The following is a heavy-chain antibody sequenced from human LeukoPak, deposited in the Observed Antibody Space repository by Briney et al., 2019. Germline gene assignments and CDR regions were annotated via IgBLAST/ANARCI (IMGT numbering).Heavy chain of an antibody. J-gene: IGHJ4*02. CDR1: GFTFSTSW. D-gene: IGHD6-13*01. V-gene: IGHV3-74*01. Sequence: GGSLRLSCAPSGFTFSTSWMHWVRQAPGKGLVWVSRISSDGSTTTYADSVKGRFNIYRDNAKNTLYLQMNSLRVEDTAVYYCVRVRSSSWYDYWGQGALVTVSS. CDR3: VRVRSSSWYDY. CDR2: ISSDGSTT.